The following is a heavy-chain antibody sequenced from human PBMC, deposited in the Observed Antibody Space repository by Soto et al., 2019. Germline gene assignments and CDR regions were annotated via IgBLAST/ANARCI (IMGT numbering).Heavy chain of an antibody. CDR1: GGSFSGYY. CDR2: INHSGST. CDR3: ASSTMVRANGGYYYYGMDV. V-gene: IGHV4-34*01. Sequence: QVQLQQWGAGLLKPSETLSLTCAVYGGSFSGYYWSWIRQPPGKGLEWIGEINHSGSTNYNPSLKSRVPISVDTSKNQFSLKLSSVTAADTAVYYCASSTMVRANGGYYYYGMDVWGQGTTVTVSS. J-gene: IGHJ6*02. D-gene: IGHD3-10*01.